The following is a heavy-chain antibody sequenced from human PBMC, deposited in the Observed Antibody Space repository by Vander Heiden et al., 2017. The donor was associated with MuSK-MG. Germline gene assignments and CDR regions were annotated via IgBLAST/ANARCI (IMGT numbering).Heavy chain of an antibody. CDR2: INHSGST. CDR3: ARGRRNYYDSSGYNIDY. V-gene: IGHV4-34*01. J-gene: IGHJ4*02. D-gene: IGHD3-22*01. CDR1: GGSFSGYY. Sequence: QVQLQQWGAGLLKPSETLSLTCAVYGGSFSGYYWSWIRQPPGKGLEWIGEINHSGSTNYNPSLKRRVTISVDTSKNQFSLKLSSVTAADTAVYYCARGRRNYYDSSGYNIDYWGQGTRSPSPQ.